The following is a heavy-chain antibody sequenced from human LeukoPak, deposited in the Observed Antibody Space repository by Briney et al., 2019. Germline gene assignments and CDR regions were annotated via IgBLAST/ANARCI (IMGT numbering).Heavy chain of an antibody. Sequence: GGSLRLSCAASGFTFSTYWMHWVRQAPGKGLVWVSRINGDGSSSTYADSVKGRFTFSRDNAKNTLYLQMNSLRTEDTAVYYCTRNPGMDVWGQGTTVTVSS. CDR1: GFTFSTYW. CDR3: TRNPGMDV. V-gene: IGHV3-74*01. CDR2: INGDGSSS. J-gene: IGHJ6*02.